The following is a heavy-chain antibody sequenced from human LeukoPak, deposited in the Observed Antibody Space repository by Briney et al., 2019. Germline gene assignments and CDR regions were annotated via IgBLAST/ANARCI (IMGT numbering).Heavy chain of an antibody. V-gene: IGHV4-31*03. CDR2: IYYSGST. D-gene: IGHD6-13*01. CDR1: GSSISSGGYY. J-gene: IGHJ5*02. CDR3: ARSWRRYSSSWWRSWFDP. Sequence: PSETLSLTRTVSGSSISSGGYYWSWIRQHPGKGLEWIGYIYYSGSTYYNPSLKSRVTISVDTSKNQFSLKLSSVTAADTAVYYCARSWRRYSSSWWRSWFDPWGQGTLVTVSS.